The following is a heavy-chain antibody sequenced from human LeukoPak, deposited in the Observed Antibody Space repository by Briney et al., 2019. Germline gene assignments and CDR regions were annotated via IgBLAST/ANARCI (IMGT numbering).Heavy chain of an antibody. Sequence: GGSLRLSCAASGFTFNNYGMHWVRQAPGKVLEWVAFIRYNGNNQYYADSVKGRFTISRDNSKNTLYLQMNSLKGDDTAVYYCAKDSAFYYIDVWGKGTTVTISS. CDR1: GFTFNNYG. J-gene: IGHJ6*03. D-gene: IGHD3-10*01. CDR3: AKDSAFYYIDV. CDR2: IRYNGNNQ. V-gene: IGHV3-30*02.